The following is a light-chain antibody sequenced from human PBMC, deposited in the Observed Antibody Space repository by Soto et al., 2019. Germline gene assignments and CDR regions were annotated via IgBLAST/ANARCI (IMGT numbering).Light chain of an antibody. J-gene: IGKJ3*01. V-gene: IGKV3-15*01. Sequence: EIVMTQSPATLSVSPGERVTLSCRASESISRNLAWYQQKPGQAPRLLIYGASSRDTGVPARFSGGGSVTEFTLTISSLQSEDSAVYFCQQYMNLPPLTFGPGTKVDV. CDR1: ESISRN. CDR3: QQYMNLPPLT. CDR2: GAS.